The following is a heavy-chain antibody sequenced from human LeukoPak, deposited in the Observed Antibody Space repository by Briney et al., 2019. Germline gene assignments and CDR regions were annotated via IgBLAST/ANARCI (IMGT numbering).Heavy chain of an antibody. CDR1: GFTFSTYW. J-gene: IGHJ4*02. CDR2: INGDGSTT. D-gene: IGHD6-13*01. CDR3: ARGSGAAAGAFDY. V-gene: IGHV3-74*03. Sequence: PGGSLRLSCTASGFTFSTYWINWVRQSPGKGLVWVALINGDGSTTTHADSVKGRFTISRDNAKNTAYLQMNSLRDEDTAVYYCARGSGAAAGAFDYWGQGTLVTVPS.